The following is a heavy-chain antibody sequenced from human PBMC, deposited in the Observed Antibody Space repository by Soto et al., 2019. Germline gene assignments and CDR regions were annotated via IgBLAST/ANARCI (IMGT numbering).Heavy chain of an antibody. D-gene: IGHD6-19*01. CDR3: ADSTGWSRDDV. CDR2: IFHSGDT. CDR1: GDSISNSRW. V-gene: IGHV4-4*02. Sequence: QVQLQESGPGLVKPSGTLSLTCAVSGDSISNSRWWTWVRQPPGKGLEWIGDIFHSGDTNYNPSLQSRVVVSVDKSHNQSSLKVCSVNVADCAVYYCADSTGWSRDDVWGQGTLVTVSS. J-gene: IGHJ3*01.